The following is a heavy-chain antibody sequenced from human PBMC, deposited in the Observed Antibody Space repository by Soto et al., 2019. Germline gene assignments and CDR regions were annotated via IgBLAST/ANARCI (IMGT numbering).Heavy chain of an antibody. V-gene: IGHV1-69*13. Sequence: ASVKVSCKASGGTFSSYAISWVRQAPGQGLEWMGGIIPIFGTANYAQKFQGRVTITADESTSTAYMELSSLRSEDTAVYYCARTTYYYDSSGYLPQTYYFDYWGQGTLVTVSS. CDR2: IIPIFGTA. J-gene: IGHJ4*02. CDR1: GGTFSSYA. D-gene: IGHD3-22*01. CDR3: ARTTYYYDSSGYLPQTYYFDY.